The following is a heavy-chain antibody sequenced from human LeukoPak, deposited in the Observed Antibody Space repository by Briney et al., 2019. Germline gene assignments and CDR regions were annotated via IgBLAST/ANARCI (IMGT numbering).Heavy chain of an antibody. CDR1: GYSISSGYY. CDR3: ARASGSYGSGSYYYYGMDV. D-gene: IGHD3-10*01. V-gene: IGHV4-38-2*01. Sequence: PSETLSLTCAVSGYSISSGYYWGWIRQPPGKGLEWIGSIFHSGSTYYNPSLKSRVNMSVDTSKNQISLKLSSVTAADTAVYYCARASGSYGSGSYYYYGMDVWGQGTLVTVSS. J-gene: IGHJ6*02. CDR2: IFHSGST.